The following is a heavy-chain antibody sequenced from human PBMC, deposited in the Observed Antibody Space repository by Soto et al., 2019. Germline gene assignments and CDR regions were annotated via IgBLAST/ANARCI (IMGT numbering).Heavy chain of an antibody. D-gene: IGHD3-3*01. CDR2: INHSGST. CDR3: AGLPFWSGYYPDYINDAFDI. CDR1: GGSFSGYY. Sequence: SETLSLTCAVYGGSFSGYYWSWIRQPPGKGLEWIGEINHSGSTNYNPSLKSRVTISVDTSKNQFSLKLSSVTAADTAVYYCAGLPFWSGYYPDYINDAFDIWGQGTMVTVSS. V-gene: IGHV4-34*01. J-gene: IGHJ3*02.